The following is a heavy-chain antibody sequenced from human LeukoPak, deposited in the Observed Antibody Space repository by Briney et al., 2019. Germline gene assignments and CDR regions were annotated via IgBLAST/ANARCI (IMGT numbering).Heavy chain of an antibody. CDR3: AREKEEQQVVGAFMDF. D-gene: IGHD6-13*01. CDR1: GGSISSGSYY. CDR2: IYTSGST. J-gene: IGHJ4*02. Sequence: SETLSLTCTVSGGSISSGSYYWSWIRQPAGKGLEWIGRIYTSGSTNYNPSLKSRVTISVDTSKNQFSLKLSSVTAADTAVYYCAREKEEQQVVGAFMDFWGQGTLVTLSS. V-gene: IGHV4-61*02.